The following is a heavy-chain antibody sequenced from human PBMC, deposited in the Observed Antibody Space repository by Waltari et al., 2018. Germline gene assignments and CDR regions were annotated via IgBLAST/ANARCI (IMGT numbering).Heavy chain of an antibody. CDR2: INTSGNT. CDR1: SYC. J-gene: IGHJ4*02. V-gene: IGHV4-4*07. Sequence: SYCWSWIRQPAGEGLEWIGRINTSGNTKFNPSLESRVTVSVDTSKNQFSLKLSSVTAADTAVYYCARSYSGYDYDSWGQGTLVTVSS. CDR3: ARSYSGYDYDS. D-gene: IGHD5-12*01.